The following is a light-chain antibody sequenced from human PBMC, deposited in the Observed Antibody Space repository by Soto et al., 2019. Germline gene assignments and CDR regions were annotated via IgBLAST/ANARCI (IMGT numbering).Light chain of an antibody. Sequence: DIQMTQSPSTLSASVGDRVTITCRATQSISSWLAWYQQSPGKAPKLLIYDASNLGSGVPSRFSGSGSGIEFTLTISSLQPYDFATYYCQHYNSYPGTFGQGTKLEIK. J-gene: IGKJ2*01. CDR2: DAS. V-gene: IGKV1-5*01. CDR3: QHYNSYPGT. CDR1: QSISSW.